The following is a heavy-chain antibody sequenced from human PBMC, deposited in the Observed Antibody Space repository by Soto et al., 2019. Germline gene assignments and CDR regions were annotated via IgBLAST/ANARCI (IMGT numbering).Heavy chain of an antibody. CDR3: ARVGYYGSGSYYPYYYGMDV. D-gene: IGHD3-10*01. V-gene: IGHV5-51*01. CDR2: IYPGDSDT. J-gene: IGHJ6*02. Sequence: PGESLKISCKGSGYSFTSYWIGWVRQMPGKGLEWMGIIYPGDSDTRYSPSFQGQVTISADKSISTAYLQWSSLKASDTAMYYCARVGYYGSGSYYPYYYGMDVWGQGTTVTVS. CDR1: GYSFTSYW.